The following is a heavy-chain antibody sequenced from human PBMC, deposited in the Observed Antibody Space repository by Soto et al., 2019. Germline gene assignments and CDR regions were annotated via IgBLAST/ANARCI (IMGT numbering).Heavy chain of an antibody. J-gene: IGHJ6*04. V-gene: IGHV3-66*01. CDR2: IQSGGPT. CDR1: GFTVSSKY. D-gene: IGHD2-15*01. Sequence: EVHLVESGGGLVQPGGSLRLSCAASGFTVSSKYMSWVRQAPGKGLEWVSLIQSGGPTYYADSVKGRFTISRDTSENTVHFHMDSQRAEDTAVYYCARDDVLCDGGRCYGVPLDDCGKGTTVTVSS. CDR3: ARDDVLCDGGRCYGVPLDD.